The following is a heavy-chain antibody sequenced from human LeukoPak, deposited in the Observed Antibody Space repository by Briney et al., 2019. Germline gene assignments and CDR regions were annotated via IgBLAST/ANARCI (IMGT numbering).Heavy chain of an antibody. D-gene: IGHD3-22*01. CDR2: NSGST. Sequence: PSETLSLTCTVSGGSISSSSYYWGWIRQPPGKGLEWIGSNSGSTYYNPSFKSRVTLSVDTSKTHFSLKLSSVTAADTAVYYCAREGDYYDTSGTLDYWGKGTRVTVSS. CDR3: AREGDYYDTSGTLDY. CDR1: GGSISSSSYY. J-gene: IGHJ4*02. V-gene: IGHV4-39*07.